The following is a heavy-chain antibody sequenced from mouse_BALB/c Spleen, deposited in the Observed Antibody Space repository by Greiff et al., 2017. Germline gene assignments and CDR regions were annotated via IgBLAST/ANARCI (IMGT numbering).Heavy chain of an antibody. Sequence: EVQGVESGGGLVKPGGSLKLSCAASGFAFSSYDMSWVRQTPEKRLEWVAYISSGGGSTYYPDTVKGRFTISRDNAKNTLYLQMSSLKSEDTAMYYCARHRGYEAMDYWGQGTSVTVSS. D-gene: IGHD3-1*01. CDR1: GFAFSSYD. J-gene: IGHJ4*01. CDR2: ISSGGGST. V-gene: IGHV5-12-1*01. CDR3: ARHRGYEAMDY.